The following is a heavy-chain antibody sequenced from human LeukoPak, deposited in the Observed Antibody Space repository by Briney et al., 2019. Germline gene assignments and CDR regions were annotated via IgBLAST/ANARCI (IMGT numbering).Heavy chain of an antibody. D-gene: IGHD4-23*01. CDR3: TKVFYGGNSRDGFDI. J-gene: IGHJ3*02. V-gene: IGHV3-7*02. Sequence: GGSLRLSCAASGFSFSSFWMSWVRQAPGKGLEWVADIKEEGRTTYYVDSVKGRFTISRDNAKNSLYLQMNSLRAEDTAVYYCTKVFYGGNSRDGFDIWGQGTMVTVSS. CDR1: GFSFSSFW. CDR2: IKEEGRTT.